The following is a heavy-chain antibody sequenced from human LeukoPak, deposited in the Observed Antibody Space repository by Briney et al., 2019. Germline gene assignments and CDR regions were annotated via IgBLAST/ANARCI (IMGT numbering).Heavy chain of an antibody. CDR2: INHSGST. J-gene: IGHJ5*02. CDR1: GGSFSGYY. Sequence: SETLSLTCAVYGGSFSGYYWSWIRQPPGKGLEWIGEINHSGSTNYNPSLKSRVTISVDTSKNQFSLKLSSVTAADTAVYYCARGQYAFWSGYRRNNWFDPWGQGTLVTVSS. CDR3: ARGQYAFWSGYRRNNWFDP. V-gene: IGHV4-34*01. D-gene: IGHD3-3*01.